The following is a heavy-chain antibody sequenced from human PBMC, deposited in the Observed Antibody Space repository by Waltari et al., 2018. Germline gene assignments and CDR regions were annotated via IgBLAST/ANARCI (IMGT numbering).Heavy chain of an antibody. Sequence: QLQLQESGPGLVKPSETLSLTCTVSGGSISSSSYYWGWIRQPPGKGLEWIGSIYYSGRTYYTPSLKSRGTISVDTSKNQFSLKLSSVTAADTAVYYCARHPAMTIMLWYFDLWGRGTLVTVSS. J-gene: IGHJ2*01. CDR2: IYYSGRT. D-gene: IGHD2-8*01. CDR3: ARHPAMTIMLWYFDL. CDR1: GGSISSSSYY. V-gene: IGHV4-39*01.